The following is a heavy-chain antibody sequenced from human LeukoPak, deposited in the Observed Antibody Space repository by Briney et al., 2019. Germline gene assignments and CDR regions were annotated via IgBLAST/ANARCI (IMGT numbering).Heavy chain of an antibody. CDR2: ISYDGSNN. Sequence: ARSLRLSCAAYGFTFSSYAMRWVRQAPGKGLEWVAVISYDGSNNYYADSVKGRLPISRDNSKNTLYLQMNSRGAEDTAVYYCARDRNGVRGVISENFDYWGQGTLVTVSS. CDR3: ARDRNGVRGVISENFDY. D-gene: IGHD3-10*01. CDR1: GFTFSSYA. V-gene: IGHV3-30-3*01. J-gene: IGHJ4*02.